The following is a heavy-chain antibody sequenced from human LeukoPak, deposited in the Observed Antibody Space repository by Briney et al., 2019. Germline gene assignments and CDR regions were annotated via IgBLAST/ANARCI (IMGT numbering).Heavy chain of an antibody. CDR3: ARGGRGRNWFDP. D-gene: IGHD3-10*01. Sequence: SETLSLTCTVSGDSVASGGYYWNWIRPPPGKGLEWIGYIYYSVSTNYNLSIKSRVTISVDTYENQFSLKLTSVTGAGTAVYYCARGGRGRNWFDPWGQGTLVTVSS. CDR1: GDSVASGGYY. J-gene: IGHJ5*02. V-gene: IGHV4-61*08. CDR2: IYYSVST.